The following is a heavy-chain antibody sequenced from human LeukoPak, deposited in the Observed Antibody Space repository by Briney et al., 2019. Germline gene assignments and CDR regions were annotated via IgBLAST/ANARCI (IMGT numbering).Heavy chain of an antibody. CDR1: GRSISSGSYY. V-gene: IGHV4-61*02. J-gene: IGHJ5*02. D-gene: IGHD4-17*01. Sequence: SETLSLTCTVSGRSISSGSYYWSWIRQPAGKGLEWIGRIYTSGSTNYNPSLKSRVTISVDTTKNQFSLKLSSVTAADTAVYCCARSAGQSLRSAWFDPWGQGTLVTVSS. CDR2: IYTSGST. CDR3: ARSAGQSLRSAWFDP.